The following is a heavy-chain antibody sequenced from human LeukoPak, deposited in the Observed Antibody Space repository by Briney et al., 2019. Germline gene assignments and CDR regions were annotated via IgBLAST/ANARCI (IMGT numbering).Heavy chain of an antibody. J-gene: IGHJ4*02. V-gene: IGHV3-21*01. CDR1: GFTFSDYD. Sequence: GSLRLSCSASGFTFSDYDMTWVRQAPGKGLEWVSSISGLSSHIYYGDSMKGRFSISRDNAKNSLYLKMNSLGAEDTAVYYCGRAFPPLRTSSAGDLWGQGTLVTVSS. CDR2: ISGLSSHI. CDR3: GRAFPPLRTSSAGDL. D-gene: IGHD3-16*01.